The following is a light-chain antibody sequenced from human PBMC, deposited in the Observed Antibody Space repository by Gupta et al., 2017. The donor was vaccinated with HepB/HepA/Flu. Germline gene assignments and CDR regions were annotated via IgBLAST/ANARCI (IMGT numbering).Light chain of an antibody. CDR3: QQRSNWPGIT. V-gene: IGKV3-11*01. J-gene: IGKJ5*01. Sequence: EIVLTQPPATLSSSPGERATLSCRASQSVSSYLAWYQQKPGQAPRLLIYDASNRATGIPARFSGSGSGTDFTLTISSLEPEDFAVYYCQQRSNWPGITFGQGTRLEIK. CDR1: QSVSSY. CDR2: DAS.